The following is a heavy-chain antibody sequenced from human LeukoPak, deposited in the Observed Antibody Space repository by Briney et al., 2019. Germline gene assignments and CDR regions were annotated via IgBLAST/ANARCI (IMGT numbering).Heavy chain of an antibody. Sequence: GGSLRLSGAASGFTFSNYWVHWVRQAPGKGLVWVSRINRDGSTTNYADSVKGRFTVSRDNAKNTLNLQMNSLRAEDTAVYYCARDKKSGESSEIDYWGQGTLVTVSS. CDR2: INRDGSTT. D-gene: IGHD3-10*01. J-gene: IGHJ4*02. CDR1: GFTFSNYW. CDR3: ARDKKSGESSEIDY. V-gene: IGHV3-74*01.